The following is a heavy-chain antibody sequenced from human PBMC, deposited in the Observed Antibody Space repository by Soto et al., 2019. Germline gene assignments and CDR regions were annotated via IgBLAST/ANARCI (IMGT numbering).Heavy chain of an antibody. V-gene: IGHV6-1*01. CDR1: GDTVSSNTAA. J-gene: IGHJ5*01. D-gene: IGHD1-26*01. CDR2: TYYLSKWYN. Sequence: SQTLSLTCVISGDTVSSNTAAWNWVRQSPSRGLEWLGRTYYLSKWYNDYAPSVKSRIIVNPDTSRNQFSLQLNSVTPEDTAVYYCVRDSANRFDSWGQGTPVTVSS. CDR3: VRDSANRFDS.